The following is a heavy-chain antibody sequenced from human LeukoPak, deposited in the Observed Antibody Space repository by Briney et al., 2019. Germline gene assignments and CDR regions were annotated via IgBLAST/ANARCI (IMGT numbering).Heavy chain of an antibody. V-gene: IGHV4-34*01. D-gene: IGHD1-1*01. CDR2: INHSGST. CDR3: ARGRGVKYNSDRIYSFDY. J-gene: IGHJ4*02. CDR1: GGSFSGYY. Sequence: SETLSLTCAVYGGSFSGYYWSWIRQPPGKGLEWIGEINHSGSTNYNPSLKTRVTISIDTSNNQFSLKLSSVTAADTAVYYCARGRGVKYNSDRIYSFDYWAREPWSPSPQ.